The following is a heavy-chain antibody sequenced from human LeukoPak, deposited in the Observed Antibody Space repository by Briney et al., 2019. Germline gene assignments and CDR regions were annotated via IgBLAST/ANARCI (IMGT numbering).Heavy chain of an antibody. CDR3: ARRGEWELRETYFDY. CDR1: GFTFSSYS. CDR2: ISSSSSYI. D-gene: IGHD1-26*01. Sequence: GGSLRLSCAASGFTFSSYSMNWVRQAPGKGLEWVSSISSSSSYIYYADSVKGRFTISRDNAKNSLYLQMNSLRAEDTAVYYCARRGEWELRETYFDYWGQGTLVTVSS. J-gene: IGHJ4*02. V-gene: IGHV3-21*01.